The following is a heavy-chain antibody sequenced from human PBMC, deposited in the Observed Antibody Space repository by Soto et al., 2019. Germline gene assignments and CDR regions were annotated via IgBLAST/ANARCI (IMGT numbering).Heavy chain of an antibody. J-gene: IGHJ4*02. CDR3: AKDSADILTGYYIH. V-gene: IGHV3-9*01. Sequence: GGSLRLSCAASGFTFDDYAMHWVRQAPGKGLEWVSGISWNSGSIGYADSVKGRFTISRDNAKNSLYLQMNSLRAEDTALYYCAKDSADILTGYYIHWGQGTLVTVSS. D-gene: IGHD3-9*01. CDR2: ISWNSGSI. CDR1: GFTFDDYA.